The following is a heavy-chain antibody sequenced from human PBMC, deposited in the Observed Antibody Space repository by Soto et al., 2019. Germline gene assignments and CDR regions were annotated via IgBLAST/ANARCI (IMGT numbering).Heavy chain of an antibody. CDR3: AHGISMVRGVVVFDY. CDR2: IYWDDDK. CDR1: GFSLSTTAVG. V-gene: IGHV2-5*02. Sequence: QITLKESGPTLVNPTQTLTLTCSFSGFSLSTTAVGVGWIRQPPGKALEWLALIYWDDDKRYSPSLKSRLTNTKDTSKNQVVLKMTIMDPVDTATYYCAHGISMVRGVVVFDYWGQGTLVTVSS. D-gene: IGHD3-10*01. J-gene: IGHJ4*02.